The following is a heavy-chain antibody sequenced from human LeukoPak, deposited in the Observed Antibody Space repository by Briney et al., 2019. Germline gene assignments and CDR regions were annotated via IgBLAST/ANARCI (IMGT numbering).Heavy chain of an antibody. J-gene: IGHJ3*02. CDR1: GDSVSSNNAA. Sequence: SQTLSLTCAISGDSVSSNNAAWHWIRQSPSRGLEWLGRTYYRSKWYNDYAFSVKSRITINPETSKNQLSLQLNSVTPEDTAVYYCASAKASDTAFHIWGQGTMVTVSS. CDR2: TYYRSKWYN. CDR3: ASAKASDTAFHI. D-gene: IGHD5-18*01. V-gene: IGHV6-1*01.